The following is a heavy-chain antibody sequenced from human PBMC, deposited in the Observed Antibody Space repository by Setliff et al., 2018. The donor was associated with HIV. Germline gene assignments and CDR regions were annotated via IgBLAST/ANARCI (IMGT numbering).Heavy chain of an antibody. J-gene: IGHJ4*02. V-gene: IGHV5-51*01. D-gene: IGHD1-26*01. Sequence: PGESLKLSCKGSGYTFTSYWIGWVRQMPGKGLEWMGIIYPGDSDARYSPSFQGQVTISVDKSINTAYLWWSSLKASDTAMYYCARGEYGSSNFDYWGQGTLVTVSS. CDR1: GYTFTSYW. CDR3: ARGEYGSSNFDY. CDR2: IYPGDSDA.